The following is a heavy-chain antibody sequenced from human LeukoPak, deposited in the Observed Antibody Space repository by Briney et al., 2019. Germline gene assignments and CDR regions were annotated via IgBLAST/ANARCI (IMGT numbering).Heavy chain of an antibody. CDR3: ARDFPYGSGSYLDY. D-gene: IGHD3-10*01. CDR2: NIPIFGTA. J-gene: IGHJ4*02. CDR1: GGTFSSYA. V-gene: IGHV1-69*13. Sequence: GASVKVSCKASGGTFSSYAISWVRQAPGQGLEWMGGNIPIFGTANYAQKFQGRVTITADESTSTAYMELSSLRSEDTAVYYCARDFPYGSGSYLDYWGQGTLVTVSS.